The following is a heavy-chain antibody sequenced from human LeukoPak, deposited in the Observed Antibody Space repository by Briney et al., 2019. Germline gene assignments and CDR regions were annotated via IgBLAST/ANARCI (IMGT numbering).Heavy chain of an antibody. CDR3: ARDASAAAGTYHFDY. Sequence: GGSLRLSCAASGFTFSSYSMNWVRQAPGRGLEWVSSISSSSSYIYYADSVKGRFTISRDNAKNSLYLQMNSLRAEDTAVYYCARDASAAAGTYHFDYWGQGTLVTVSS. J-gene: IGHJ4*02. CDR2: ISSSSSYI. D-gene: IGHD6-13*01. V-gene: IGHV3-21*01. CDR1: GFTFSSYS.